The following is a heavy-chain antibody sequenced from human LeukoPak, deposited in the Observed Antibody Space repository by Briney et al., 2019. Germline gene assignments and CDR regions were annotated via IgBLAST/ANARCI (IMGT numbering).Heavy chain of an antibody. J-gene: IGHJ4*02. CDR2: IYYSGST. D-gene: IGHD3-22*01. CDR1: GGSISSSSYY. CDR3: ALTIYYDSSGYEGFDY. V-gene: IGHV4-39*01. Sequence: SETLSLTCTVSGGSISSSSYYWGWIRQPPGKGLEWIGSIYYSGSTYYNPSLKSRVTISVDTSKNQFSLKLSSVTAADTAVYYCALTIYYDSSGYEGFDYWGQGTLVTVSS.